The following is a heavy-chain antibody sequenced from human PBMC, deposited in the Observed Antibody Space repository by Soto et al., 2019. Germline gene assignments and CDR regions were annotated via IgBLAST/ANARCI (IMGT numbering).Heavy chain of an antibody. Sequence: QVQLVQSGDELKKPGASVKVSCKASDYTFNSYGISWVRKAPGQGLEWMGWLSGDNGDIKYAQKFQGRVTMTTDISTCTVYMELRSLSSDDTAVYFCAGSRGFGFDFWGQGTLVTVSS. CDR2: LSGDNGDI. V-gene: IGHV1-18*01. CDR1: DYTFNSYG. D-gene: IGHD2-15*01. CDR3: AGSRGFGFDF. J-gene: IGHJ4*02.